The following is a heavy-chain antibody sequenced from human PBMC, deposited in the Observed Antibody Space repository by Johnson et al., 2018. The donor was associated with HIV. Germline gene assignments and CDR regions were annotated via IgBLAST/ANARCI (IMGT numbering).Heavy chain of an antibody. V-gene: IGHV3-74*02. Sequence: VQLVESGGGFVQPGGSLRLSCSASGFTFSNYAMSWVRQAPGKGLEWVSSINSDGSSTSYADSVKGRCTIAVTTATNSLYLHMNSLRAEDTAVYNCAWGPYSSSWYPWRLGAFDIWGQGTMVTVSS. J-gene: IGHJ3*02. CDR1: GFTFSNYA. CDR2: INSDGSST. CDR3: AWGPYSSSWYPWRLGAFDI. D-gene: IGHD6-13*01.